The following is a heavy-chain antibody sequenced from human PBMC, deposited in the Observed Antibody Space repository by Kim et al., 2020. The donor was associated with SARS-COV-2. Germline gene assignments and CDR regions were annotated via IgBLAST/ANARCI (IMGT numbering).Heavy chain of an antibody. J-gene: IGHJ6*02. V-gene: IGHV3-48*03. Sequence: GGSLRLSCAASGFTFSSYEMNWVRQAPGKGLEWVSYISSSGSTIYYADSVKGRFTISRDNAKNSLYLQMNSLRAEDTAVYYCAREAYCSSTSCPTNSDPVTAEYYYYGMDVWGQGTTVTVSS. CDR3: AREAYCSSTSCPTNSDPVTAEYYYYGMDV. CDR2: ISSSGSTI. CDR1: GFTFSSYE. D-gene: IGHD2-2*01.